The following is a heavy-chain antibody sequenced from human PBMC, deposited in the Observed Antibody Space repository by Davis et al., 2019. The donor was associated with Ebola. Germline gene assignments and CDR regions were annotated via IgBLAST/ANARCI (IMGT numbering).Heavy chain of an antibody. J-gene: IGHJ5*02. CDR3: ARGVVVTPKHNWFDP. CDR2: IYYSGST. Sequence: MPSETLSLTCTVSGYSITSGYYWGWVRQSPGKGLEWIGSIYYSGSTYYNPSLKSRVTISVDTSKNQFSLKLSSVTAADTAVYYCARGVVVTPKHNWFDPWGQGTLVTVSS. V-gene: IGHV4-38-2*02. D-gene: IGHD3-22*01. CDR1: GYSITSGYY.